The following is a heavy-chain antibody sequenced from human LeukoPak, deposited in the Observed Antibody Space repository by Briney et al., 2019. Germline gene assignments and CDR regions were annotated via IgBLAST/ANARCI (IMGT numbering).Heavy chain of an antibody. CDR1: GFTFDDYA. CDR2: ISWNSGSI. J-gene: IGHJ4*02. V-gene: IGHV3-9*03. D-gene: IGHD6-13*01. Sequence: GGSLRLSCAASGFTFDDYAMHWVRQAPGKGLEWVSGISWNSGSIGYADSVKGRLTISRDNAKNSLYLQMNSLRAEDMALYYCAKGLSSSWHAEFDYFDYWGQGTLVTVSS. CDR3: AKGLSSSWHAEFDYFDY.